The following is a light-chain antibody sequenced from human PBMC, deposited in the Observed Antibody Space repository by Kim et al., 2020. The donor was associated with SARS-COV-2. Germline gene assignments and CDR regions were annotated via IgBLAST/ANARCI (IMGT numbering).Light chain of an antibody. CDR1: QKISTW. Sequence: DIQMTQSPPTLSASIGDRVTITCRASQKISTWLAWYQQKPGKAPKLLIYASSTLQSGVSSRFSGTGSGTEFTLTISSLQPDDCATYYCQQYNSYLGTFGPGTKVDIK. J-gene: IGKJ1*01. CDR2: ASS. CDR3: QQYNSYLGT. V-gene: IGKV1-5*03.